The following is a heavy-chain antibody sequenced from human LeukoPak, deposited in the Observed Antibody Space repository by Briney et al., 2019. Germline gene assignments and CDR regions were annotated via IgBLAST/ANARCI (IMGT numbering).Heavy chain of an antibody. D-gene: IGHD3-10*02. CDR3: ARAPRFLWSGRFDP. J-gene: IGHJ5*02. Sequence: PSETLSLTCAVCGGSFSGYYWSWIRQPPGKGLEWIGEINHSGSTNYNPSLKSRVTISVDTSKNQFSLKLSSVTAADTAVYYCARAPRFLWSGRFDPWGQGTLVTVSS. CDR2: INHSGST. V-gene: IGHV4-34*01. CDR1: GGSFSGYY.